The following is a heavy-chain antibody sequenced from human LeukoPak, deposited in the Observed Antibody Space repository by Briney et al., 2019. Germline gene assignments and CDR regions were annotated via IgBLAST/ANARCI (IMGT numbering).Heavy chain of an antibody. CDR2: IYYTGSA. CDR1: GGSISSYY. Sequence: KTSETLSLTCTVSGGSISSYYWSWIRQPPGKGLEWIGYIYYTGSAIYNHSLSSRVTLSVDTSKNQFSLKLNSVTAADTAVYYCARGVRTVTTYFDYWGQGTLVTVSS. V-gene: IGHV4-59*12. CDR3: ARGVRTVTTYFDY. D-gene: IGHD4-17*01. J-gene: IGHJ4*02.